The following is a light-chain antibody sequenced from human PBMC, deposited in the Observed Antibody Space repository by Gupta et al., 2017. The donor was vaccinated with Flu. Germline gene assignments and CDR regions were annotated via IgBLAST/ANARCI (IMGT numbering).Light chain of an antibody. CDR1: RSVSSNY. J-gene: IGKJ3*01. CDR2: GAA. V-gene: IGKV3-20*01. Sequence: VLTQSPDTLSLSPGERATLSCRASRSVSSNYLAWYQQKPGQAPRLLIHGAASRATGVPDRISGSGSGTDFTLTISSLEPEDFAVYYCQQYCCSPFTFGPGTRVDI. CDR3: QQYCCSPFT.